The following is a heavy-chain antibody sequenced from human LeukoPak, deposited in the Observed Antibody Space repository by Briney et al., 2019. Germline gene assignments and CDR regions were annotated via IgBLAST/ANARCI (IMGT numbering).Heavy chain of an antibody. D-gene: IGHD2-8*02. CDR3: SRHTDPYYYYGMDV. CDR2: IRSKDNNYAT. Sequence: AGGSLRLACAASGFTFSDSVVHRVRQASGKGLEWVGRIRSKDNNYATAYAASVKGRFTISRDDSKNTAYLQMNSLKTEDTAVYYCSRHTDPYYYYGMDVWGQGTTVTVSS. V-gene: IGHV3-73*01. J-gene: IGHJ6*02. CDR1: GFTFSDSV.